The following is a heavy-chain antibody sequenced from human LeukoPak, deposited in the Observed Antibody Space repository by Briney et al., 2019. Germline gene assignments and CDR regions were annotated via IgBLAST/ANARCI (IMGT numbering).Heavy chain of an antibody. J-gene: IGHJ4*02. CDR2: IIPIFGTA. D-gene: IGHD6-19*01. CDR3: ARGKGIAVAGAPVY. CDR1: GGTFSSYA. V-gene: IGHV1-69*13. Sequence: SVKVSCKASGGTFSSYAISWVRQAPGQGLEWMGGIIPIFGTANYAQKFQGRVTITADESTSTAYMELSSLRSEDTAVYYCARGKGIAVAGAPVYWGQGTLVTVSS.